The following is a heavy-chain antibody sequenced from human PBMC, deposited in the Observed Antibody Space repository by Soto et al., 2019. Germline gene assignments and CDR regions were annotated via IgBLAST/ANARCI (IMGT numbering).Heavy chain of an antibody. D-gene: IGHD3-10*01. Sequence: PGGSLRLSCAASGFTFSSYAMSWVRQAPGKGLEWVSAISGSGGSTYYADSVKGRFTISRDNSKNTLYLQMNSLRAEDTAVYYCAKAGLMKVRGVINRDSDYWGQGTLVTVSS. CDR3: AKAGLMKVRGVINRDSDY. CDR2: ISGSGGST. CDR1: GFTFSSYA. V-gene: IGHV3-23*01. J-gene: IGHJ4*02.